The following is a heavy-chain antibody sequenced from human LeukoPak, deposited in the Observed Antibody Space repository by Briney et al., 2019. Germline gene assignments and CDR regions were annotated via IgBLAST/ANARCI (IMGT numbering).Heavy chain of an antibody. CDR2: IDPNTGHP. Sequence: ASVRVSCKASGYTFTSNAMNWVRQAPGQGLEWMGWIDPNTGHPTYAQGFTGRFVFSLDTSVSTAYLQISSLKAEDTAVYYCARELASNPRFYYGMDVWGQGTTVTVSS. V-gene: IGHV7-4-1*02. CDR1: GYTFTSNA. D-gene: IGHD4-11*01. CDR3: ARELASNPRFYYGMDV. J-gene: IGHJ6*02.